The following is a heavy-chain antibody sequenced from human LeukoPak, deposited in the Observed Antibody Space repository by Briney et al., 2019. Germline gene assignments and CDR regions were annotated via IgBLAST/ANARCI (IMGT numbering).Heavy chain of an antibody. Sequence: PGGSLRLSCAVSGVNNYAISWVRQAPGKGLEWVSVISGSGGSTYYADSVKGRFTISRDNAKNTLYLQMNSLRAEDTAVYYCARAGNYRFDYWGQGTLVTVSS. CDR2: ISGSGGST. J-gene: IGHJ4*02. CDR3: ARAGNYRFDY. V-gene: IGHV3-23*01. CDR1: GVNNYA. D-gene: IGHD1-7*01.